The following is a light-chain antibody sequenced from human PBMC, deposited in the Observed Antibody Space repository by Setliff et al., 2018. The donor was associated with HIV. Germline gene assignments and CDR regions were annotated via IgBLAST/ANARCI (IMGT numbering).Light chain of an antibody. J-gene: IGLJ1*01. CDR2: EVS. Sequence: QSVLTQPASVSGSPGQSVTISCTGTSSDVGFYNYVSWYQQHPGKAPKPMIYEVSNRPSGVSDRFSGSKSGNTASLTISGLQAEDEADYYCSSYTSSSTYVFGTGTKVTVL. CDR1: SSDVGFYNY. CDR3: SSYTSSSTYV. V-gene: IGLV2-14*01.